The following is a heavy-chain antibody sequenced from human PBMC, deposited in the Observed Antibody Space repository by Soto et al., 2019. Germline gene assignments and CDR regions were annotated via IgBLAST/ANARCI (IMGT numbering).Heavy chain of an antibody. Sequence: QVQLVESGGGVVQPGRSLSLSCAASGFTFSSYSIHWFRQAPGKGLEWVAVISYDGSNKYYADSVKGRFSISRDNSKNTLAQQMNSLRPEDTAVYYCAKGGLQYCSGGSCPYYYGLDVWGHGTTVTVSS. CDR3: AKGGLQYCSGGSCPYYYGLDV. J-gene: IGHJ6*02. CDR2: ISYDGSNK. CDR1: GFTFSSYS. D-gene: IGHD2-15*01. V-gene: IGHV3-30*18.